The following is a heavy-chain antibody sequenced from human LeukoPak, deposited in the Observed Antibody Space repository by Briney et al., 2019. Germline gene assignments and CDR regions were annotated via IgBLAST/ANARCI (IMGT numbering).Heavy chain of an antibody. V-gene: IGHV3-7*01. CDR2: IKRDGSEK. J-gene: IGHJ4*02. CDR3: VRDDGATKPC. CDR1: GFTLSSYW. Sequence: GGSLRLSCAASGFTLSSYWMSWVRQAPGKGLEWVANIKRDGSEKYYVDSVKGRFAISRDNAKNSLYLQMNSLRVEDTAVYYCVRDDGATKPCWGQGTLVTVSS. D-gene: IGHD1-26*01.